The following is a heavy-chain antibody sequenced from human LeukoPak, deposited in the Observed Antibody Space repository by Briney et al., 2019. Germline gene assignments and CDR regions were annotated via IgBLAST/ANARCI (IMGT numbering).Heavy chain of an antibody. V-gene: IGHV4-34*01. CDR2: INHSGST. D-gene: IGHD4-17*01. J-gene: IGHJ6*03. CDR3: ARLPYGDYYYYYYYMDV. Sequence: SETLSLTCAVYGGSFSGYYWSWIRQPPGKGLEWIGEINHSGSTNYNPSLKSRVTISVDTSKNQFSLKLSSVTAADTAVYYCARLPYGDYYYYYYYMDVWGKGTSVTISS. CDR1: GGSFSGYY.